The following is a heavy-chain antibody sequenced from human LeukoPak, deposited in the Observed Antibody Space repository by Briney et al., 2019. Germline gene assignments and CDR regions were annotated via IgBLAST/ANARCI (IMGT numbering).Heavy chain of an antibody. J-gene: IGHJ3*02. CDR3: ARDRGRRGITMRSDAYDS. CDR2: ISSGGSTI. Sequence: GGSLRLSCAASGFTFSSYEMNWVRQAPGKGLEWVAYISSGGSTIYYADSVKGRFTISRDNAKNPLYVQMNSQRAEDTVVYYFARDRGRRGITMRSDAYDSWRQRTMVTVSS. CDR1: GFTFSSYE. D-gene: IGHD3-3*01. V-gene: IGHV3-48*03.